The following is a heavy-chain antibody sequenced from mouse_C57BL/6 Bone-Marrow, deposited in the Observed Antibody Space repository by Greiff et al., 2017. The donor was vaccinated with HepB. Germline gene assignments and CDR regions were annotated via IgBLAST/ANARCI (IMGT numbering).Heavy chain of an antibody. CDR2: INPNYGTT. CDR1: GYSFTDYN. Sequence: EVKVVESGPELVKPGASVKISCKASGYSFTDYNMNWVKQSNGKSLEWIGVINPNYGTTSYNQKFKGKATLTVDQSSSTAYMQLNSLTSEDSAVYYCAREYYYGSSYRAYWGQGTLVTVSA. CDR3: AREYYYGSSYRAY. D-gene: IGHD1-1*01. V-gene: IGHV1-39*01. J-gene: IGHJ3*01.